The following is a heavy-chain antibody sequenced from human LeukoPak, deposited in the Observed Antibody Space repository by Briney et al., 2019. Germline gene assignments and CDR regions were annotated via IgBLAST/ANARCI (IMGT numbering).Heavy chain of an antibody. Sequence: GGSLRLSCAASGFTFSSYWMHWVRQAPGKGLVWVSRINSDGSSTSYADSVKGRFTISRDNAKNTLYLQMNSLRAEDTAVYYCARDRGGRAVPAAHFDYWGQGTLVTVSS. CDR1: GFTFSSYW. CDR3: ARDRGGRAVPAAHFDY. CDR2: INSDGSST. J-gene: IGHJ4*02. D-gene: IGHD2-2*01. V-gene: IGHV3-74*01.